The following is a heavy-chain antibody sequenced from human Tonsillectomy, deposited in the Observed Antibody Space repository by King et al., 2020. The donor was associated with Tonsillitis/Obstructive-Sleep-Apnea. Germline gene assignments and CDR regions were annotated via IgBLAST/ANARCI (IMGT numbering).Heavy chain of an antibody. Sequence: VQLQQWGAGLLKPSETLSLTCAVYGGSFSGYYWSWIRQPPGKGLEWIGEINHGGSTNYNPSLKSRVTISVDTSKNQFSLKLSSVTAADTAVYYCARVEASFYPSYYYSMDVWGKGTTVTVSS. J-gene: IGHJ6*03. CDR3: ARVEASFYPSYYYSMDV. CDR1: GGSFSGYY. CDR2: INHGGST. V-gene: IGHV4-34*01. D-gene: IGHD3-16*02.